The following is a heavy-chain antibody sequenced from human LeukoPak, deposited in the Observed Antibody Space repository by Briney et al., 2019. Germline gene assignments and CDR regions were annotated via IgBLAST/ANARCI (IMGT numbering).Heavy chain of an antibody. CDR2: IYSGGST. D-gene: IGHD6-13*01. J-gene: IGHJ4*02. Sequence: GGSLRLSCAASGFTFSSYSMSWVRQAPGKGLEWVSVIYSGGSTYYADSVKGRFTISRDNSKNTLYLQMNSLRAEDTAVYYCARGGVAAAKYYFDYWGQGTLVTVSS. V-gene: IGHV3-53*01. CDR3: ARGGVAAAKYYFDY. CDR1: GFTFSSYS.